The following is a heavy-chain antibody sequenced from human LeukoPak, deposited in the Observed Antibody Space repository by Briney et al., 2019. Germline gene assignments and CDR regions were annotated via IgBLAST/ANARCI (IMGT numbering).Heavy chain of an antibody. D-gene: IGHD1-14*01. CDR1: AYTFTDYY. CDR2: INPSSGDT. CDR3: ATTRGYFYY. J-gene: IGHJ4*02. Sequence: ASVKVSCKASAYTFTDYYVHWVRQAPGQGLEWMGRINPSSGDTNYAQNFQGRVTMTRDTSISTAYMELSRLRSDDTAVYYCATTRGYFYYWGKGTLVTVSS. V-gene: IGHV1-2*06.